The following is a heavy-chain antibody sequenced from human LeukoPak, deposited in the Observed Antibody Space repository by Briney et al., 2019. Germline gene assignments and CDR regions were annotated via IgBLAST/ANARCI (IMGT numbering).Heavy chain of an antibody. CDR2: ISYDGSNK. D-gene: IGHD3-3*01. CDR3: ASEIIFGSFDY. CDR1: GFTFSSYA. V-gene: IGHV3-30*04. Sequence: PGGSLRLSCAASGFTFSSYAMHWVRQAPGKGLEWVAVISYDGSNKYYADSVKGRFTISRDNSKNTLYLQMKSLRAEDTAVYYCASEIIFGSFDYWGQGTLVTVSS. J-gene: IGHJ4*02.